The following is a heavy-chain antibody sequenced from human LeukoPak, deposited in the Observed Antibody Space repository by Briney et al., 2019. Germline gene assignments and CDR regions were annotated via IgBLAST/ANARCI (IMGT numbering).Heavy chain of an antibody. J-gene: IGHJ6*02. CDR1: GFTFSSYS. CDR2: ISSSSSYI. CDR3: ARERRGMDV. Sequence: AGSLRFSCAASGFTFSSYSMEWVGQAPGHVLEWVSSISSSSSYIYYADSVKGRFTISRDNAKNSLYLQMNSLRAEDTAVYYCARERRGMDVWGQGTTVTVSS. V-gene: IGHV3-21*01.